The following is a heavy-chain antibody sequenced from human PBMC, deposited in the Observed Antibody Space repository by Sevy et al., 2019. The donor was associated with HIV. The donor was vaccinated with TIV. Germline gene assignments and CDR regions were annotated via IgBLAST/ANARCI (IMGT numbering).Heavy chain of an antibody. D-gene: IGHD3-3*01. CDR3: ARGLKYYDFWSGYYPREGSVEHLQAAFDI. J-gene: IGHJ3*02. Sequence: SETLSLTCAVYGGSFSGYYWSWIRQPPGKGLEWIGEINHSGSTNYIPSLKSRVTISVDTSKNQFSLKLGSVTAADTAVYYCARGLKYYDFWSGYYPREGSVEHLQAAFDIWGQGTMVTVS. CDR1: GGSFSGYY. CDR2: INHSGST. V-gene: IGHV4-34*01.